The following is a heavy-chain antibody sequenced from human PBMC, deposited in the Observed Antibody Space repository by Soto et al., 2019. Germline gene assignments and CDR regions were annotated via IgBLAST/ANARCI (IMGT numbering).Heavy chain of an antibody. CDR1: GYTFTTYG. CDR2: VNTGNGNT. J-gene: IGHJ4*02. V-gene: IGHV1-3*04. Sequence: ASVKVSCKASGYTFTTYGMHWVRQAPGQRLEWMGWVNTGNGNTAYSQKFQGRVTITRDTSASTGYMEVSSLSSEGMAVYYCAVGPASREFDYWGQGTLVTVSS. CDR3: AVGPASREFDY.